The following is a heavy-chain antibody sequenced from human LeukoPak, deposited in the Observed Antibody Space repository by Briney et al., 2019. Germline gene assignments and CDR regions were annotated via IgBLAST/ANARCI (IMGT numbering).Heavy chain of an antibody. CDR1: GFTFSSYA. J-gene: IGHJ4*02. CDR3: ARDQGRHNFDY. CDR2: ISGSGGST. V-gene: IGHV3-23*01. Sequence: GGSLRLSCAASGFTFSSYAMGWVRQAPGKGLEWVSAISGSGGSTFYADSVKGRFTISRDNSKNTLYLQMNSLRAEDTAVYYCARDQGRHNFDYWGQGTLVTVSS.